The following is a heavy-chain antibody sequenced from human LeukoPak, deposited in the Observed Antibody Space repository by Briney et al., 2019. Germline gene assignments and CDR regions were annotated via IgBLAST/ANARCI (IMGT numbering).Heavy chain of an antibody. CDR1: GGSISSSSYY. J-gene: IGHJ4*02. Sequence: PSETLSLTCTVSGGSISSSSYYWGWIRQPPGKGLEWIGSIYYSGSTYYNPSLKSRVTMSVDTSKNQFSLKLSSVTAADTAVYYCARDRTGSLGYWGQGTLVTVSS. CDR3: ARDRTGSLGY. D-gene: IGHD1-14*01. CDR2: IYYSGST. V-gene: IGHV4-39*07.